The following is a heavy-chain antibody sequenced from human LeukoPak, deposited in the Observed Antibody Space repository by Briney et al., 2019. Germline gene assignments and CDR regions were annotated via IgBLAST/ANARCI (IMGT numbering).Heavy chain of an antibody. CDR3: AKDGNYAHFDC. J-gene: IGHJ4*02. CDR2: ISYDGSNK. Sequence: GGSLRLSCAASGFTFSSYGMHWVRQAPGKGLEWVAVISYDGSNKYYADSVKGRFTISRDNSKNTLYLQMNSLRAEDTAVYYCAKDGNYAHFDCWGQGTLVTVSS. V-gene: IGHV3-30*18. D-gene: IGHD1-7*01. CDR1: GFTFSSYG.